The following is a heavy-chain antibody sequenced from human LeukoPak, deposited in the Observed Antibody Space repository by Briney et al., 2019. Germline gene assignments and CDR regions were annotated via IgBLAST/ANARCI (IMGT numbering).Heavy chain of an antibody. Sequence: PGGSLRLSCAASGFNFNSYGMHWVRQSPGKGLDWVAFIGSDGTKRYSADSVKGRFTISRDNSRNTLYLQMNSLKTEDTAVYYCAKGQHIVTTISQEGFEYWGQGTLVTVSS. J-gene: IGHJ4*02. CDR2: IGSDGTKR. V-gene: IGHV3-30*02. CDR1: GFNFNSYG. CDR3: AKGQHIVTTISQEGFEY. D-gene: IGHD5-12*01.